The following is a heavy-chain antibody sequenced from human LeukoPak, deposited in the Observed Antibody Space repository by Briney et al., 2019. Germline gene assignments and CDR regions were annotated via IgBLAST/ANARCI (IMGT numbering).Heavy chain of an antibody. D-gene: IGHD5-18*01. J-gene: IGHJ4*02. Sequence: SETLSLTCAGYGGTFSGYYWSWIRQAPGKGLEWIGEINHSGSTNYNTSLKSRVTISVDTSKNQFSLKLSSVTAADTAVYYCARGGYRYGYIDYWGQGTLVTVSS. CDR1: GGTFSGYY. V-gene: IGHV4-34*01. CDR2: INHSGST. CDR3: ARGGYRYGYIDY.